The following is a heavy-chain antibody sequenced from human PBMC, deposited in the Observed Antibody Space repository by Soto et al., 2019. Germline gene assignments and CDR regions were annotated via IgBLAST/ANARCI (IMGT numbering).Heavy chain of an antibody. D-gene: IGHD3-22*01. CDR3: AKDQNLYYYDSSGYYPDY. J-gene: IGHJ4*02. V-gene: IGHV3-30*18. CDR2: ISYDGSNK. Sequence: GGSLRLSCAASGFTFSSYGMHWVRQAPGKGLEWVAVISYDGSNKYYADSVKGRFTISRDNSKNTLYLQMNSLRAEDTAVYYCAKDQNLYYYDSSGYYPDYWGQGTLVTVSS. CDR1: GFTFSSYG.